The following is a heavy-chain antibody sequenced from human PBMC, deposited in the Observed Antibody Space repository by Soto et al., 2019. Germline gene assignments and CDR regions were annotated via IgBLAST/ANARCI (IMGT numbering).Heavy chain of an antibody. J-gene: IGHJ3*02. V-gene: IGHV4-59*01. D-gene: IGHD3-10*01. Sequence: PSETLSLTCTVSGGSISSYYWSWIRQPPGKGLEWIGYIYYSGSTNYNPSLKSRVTISVDTSKNQFSLKLSSVTAADTAVYYCARVWGGAFDIWGQGPMVTVSS. CDR2: IYYSGST. CDR3: ARVWGGAFDI. CDR1: GGSISSYY.